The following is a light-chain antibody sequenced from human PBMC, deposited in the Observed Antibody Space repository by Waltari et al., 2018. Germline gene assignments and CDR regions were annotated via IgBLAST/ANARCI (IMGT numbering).Light chain of an antibody. CDR2: DVN. CDR1: SSDVGGYNY. CDR3: SSYTTSGTWV. J-gene: IGLJ3*02. V-gene: IGLV2-14*03. Sequence: QSALTQPASVSGSPGQSITIPCTGTSSDVGGYNYVSWCQQHPGKAPKLVIYDVNNRPSGVSNRFSGSKSGNTASLTISGLQTEDEADYYCSSYTTSGTWVFGGGTKLAVL.